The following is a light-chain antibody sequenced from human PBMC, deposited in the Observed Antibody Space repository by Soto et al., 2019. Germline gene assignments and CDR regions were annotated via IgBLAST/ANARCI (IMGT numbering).Light chain of an antibody. CDR2: GAS. V-gene: IGKV3-20*01. Sequence: VLTQSPGTLSVSPGERVTVTCGASQSVTDNYLAWYQQKPGQAPRLLIYGASYRATGIPDRFSGSGSGTDFSLTISRLEPEDFAVYCCQQYGSTPPTFGQGTKVEMK. CDR3: QQYGSTPPT. CDR1: QSVTDNY. J-gene: IGKJ1*01.